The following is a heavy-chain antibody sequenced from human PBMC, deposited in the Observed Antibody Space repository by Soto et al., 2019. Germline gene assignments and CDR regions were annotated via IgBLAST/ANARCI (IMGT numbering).Heavy chain of an antibody. CDR1: GFTFSGFA. CDR2: ITGSGGST. CDR3: AKGSSSSRPYYFDY. J-gene: IGHJ4*02. Sequence: EVQLLESGGGLAQPGGSLRLSCAASGFTFSGFAMSWFRQAPGKGLEWVSAITGSGGSTYHADSVKGRFTISRDNSKNTLYLEMNSLRADDTAVYYCAKGSSSSRPYYFDYWGQGTLATVSS. D-gene: IGHD6-6*01. V-gene: IGHV3-23*01.